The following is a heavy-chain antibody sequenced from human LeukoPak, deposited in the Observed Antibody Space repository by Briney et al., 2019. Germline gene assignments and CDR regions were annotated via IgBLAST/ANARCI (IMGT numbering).Heavy chain of an antibody. D-gene: IGHD3-22*01. CDR1: GFTFDDSA. CDR2: ISWNSGSI. J-gene: IGHJ4*02. V-gene: IGHV3-9*01. Sequence: PGRSLRLSCAASGFTFDDSAMHWVRQAPGKGLEWVSGISWNSGSIGYADSVKGRFTISRDNAKNSLYLQMNSLRAEDTALYYCAKASYYSDSSGSYYFDYWGQGTLVTVSS. CDR3: AKASYYSDSSGSYYFDY.